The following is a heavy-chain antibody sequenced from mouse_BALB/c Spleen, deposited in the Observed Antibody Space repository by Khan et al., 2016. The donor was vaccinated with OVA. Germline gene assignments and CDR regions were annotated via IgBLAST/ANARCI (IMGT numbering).Heavy chain of an antibody. J-gene: IGHJ2*01. V-gene: IGHV3-2*02. CDR2: IGYSGTK. D-gene: IGHD1-1*01. Sequence: EVQLVESGPGLLKPSQSLSLTCTVTGYSITSDYARNWIRQFPGNKLEWMAYIGYSGTKSNNPSLSSRISIRQETSKNQYFLQFTSVTTEDTATYYCASGRLLLRYPDYFDYWGQGTTLTVSS. CDR1: GYSITSDYA. CDR3: ASGRLLLRYPDYFDY.